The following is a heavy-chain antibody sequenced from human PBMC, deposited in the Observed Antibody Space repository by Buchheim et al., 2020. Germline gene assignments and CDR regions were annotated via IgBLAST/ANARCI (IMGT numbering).Heavy chain of an antibody. Sequence: EVHLVESGGGLVQPGGSLSLSCAVSGLTFSTYWIHWVRQAPGKGLVWVSRIRCDGSEINYADSVKGRFSISRHSAKNTVYVQMNSPGVEDTAVYYCATLPFSDYAGHWGQGTL. D-gene: IGHD4-23*01. CDR2: IRCDGSEI. J-gene: IGHJ4*02. CDR3: ATLPFSDYAGH. CDR1: GLTFSTYW. V-gene: IGHV3-74*01.